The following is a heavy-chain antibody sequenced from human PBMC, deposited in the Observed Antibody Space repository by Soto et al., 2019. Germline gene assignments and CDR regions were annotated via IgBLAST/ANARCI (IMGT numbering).Heavy chain of an antibody. V-gene: IGHV1-3*01. Sequence: ASVKVSCTASGYTLTSYAMHWVRQALGQTLEWMGWINAGNGNTKYSQKFQGRVTITRDTSASTAYMELSSLRSEDTAVYYCARDRIAARPVYYYYGMDVWGQGTTVTVSS. CDR2: INAGNGNT. CDR1: GYTLTSYA. J-gene: IGHJ6*02. D-gene: IGHD6-6*01. CDR3: ARDRIAARPVYYYYGMDV.